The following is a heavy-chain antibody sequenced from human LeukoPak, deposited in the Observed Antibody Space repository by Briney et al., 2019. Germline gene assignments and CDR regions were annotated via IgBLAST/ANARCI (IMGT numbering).Heavy chain of an antibody. J-gene: IGHJ5*02. CDR1: GGSISSSSYY. Sequence: SETLSLTCTVSGGSISSSSYYWGWIRQPPGKGLEWIGSIYYSGSTYHNPSLKSRVTISVDTSKNRFSLKLSSVTAADTAVYYCARHVWVVKGSSWYLGWFDPWGQGTLVTVSS. D-gene: IGHD6-13*01. CDR3: ARHVWVVKGSSWYLGWFDP. CDR2: IYYSGST. V-gene: IGHV4-39*01.